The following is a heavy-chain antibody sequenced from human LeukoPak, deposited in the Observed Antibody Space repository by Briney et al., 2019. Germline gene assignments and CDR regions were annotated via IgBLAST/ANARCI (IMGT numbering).Heavy chain of an antibody. D-gene: IGHD3-3*01. CDR2: MNPNSGGT. J-gene: IGHJ6*03. V-gene: IGHV1-2*02. Sequence: ASVKVSCKASGYTFTSYDINWVRQATGQGLEWMGWMNPNSGGTNYAQKFQGRVTMTRDTSISTAYMELSRLRSDDTAVYYCAREVTIFGVVARYMDVWGKGTTVTVSS. CDR1: GYTFTSYD. CDR3: AREVTIFGVVARYMDV.